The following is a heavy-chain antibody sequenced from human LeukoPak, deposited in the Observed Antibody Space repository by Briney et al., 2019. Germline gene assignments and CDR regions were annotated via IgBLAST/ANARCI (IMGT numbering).Heavy chain of an antibody. CDR2: IYYSGST. CDR1: GGSVSSGSYY. J-gene: IGHJ3*02. D-gene: IGHD3-22*01. CDR3: AREYYYDSSGYYPPHAFDI. Sequence: SETLSLTCTVSGGSVSSGSYYGSWIRQPSGKGLEWIGYIYYSGSTNYNPSLKSRVTISVDTSKKQFSLKLSSVTAADTAVYYCAREYYYDSSGYYPPHAFDIWGQGTMVTVSS. V-gene: IGHV4-61*01.